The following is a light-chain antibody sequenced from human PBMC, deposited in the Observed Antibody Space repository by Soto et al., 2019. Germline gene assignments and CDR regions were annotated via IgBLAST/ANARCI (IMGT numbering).Light chain of an antibody. CDR2: AAS. CDR3: QQVNDYPIT. V-gene: IGKV1-9*01. Sequence: DIQLTQSPSFLSASVGDRVTITCRASQGISSYLAWYQQKPGKAPKLLIYAASTLQSGVPSRFSGSGSGTEFTLTISSLQPEDFATYHCQQVNDYPITFGQGTRLEIK. CDR1: QGISSY. J-gene: IGKJ5*01.